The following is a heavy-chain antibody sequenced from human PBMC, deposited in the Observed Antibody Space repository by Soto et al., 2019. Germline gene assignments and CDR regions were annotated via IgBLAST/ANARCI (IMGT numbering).Heavy chain of an antibody. J-gene: IGHJ4*02. D-gene: IGHD3-22*01. Sequence: ASVKLFCKGSGYALTSYVINWGRRVTRQGLEWMGWMNPNSGNTGYAQKFQGRVTMTRNTSISTAYMELSSLRSEDTAVYYCARGRYDYYDSSGYGYWGQGTLVTVSS. CDR2: MNPNSGNT. CDR3: ARGRYDYYDSSGYGY. V-gene: IGHV1-8*01. CDR1: GYALTSYV.